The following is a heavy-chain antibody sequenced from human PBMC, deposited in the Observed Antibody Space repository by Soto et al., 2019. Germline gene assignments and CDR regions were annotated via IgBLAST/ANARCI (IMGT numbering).Heavy chain of an antibody. J-gene: IGHJ4*02. Sequence: GGSLRLSCAVSGFTLTTYSMNWVRQAPGKGLEWISFINKNGFTIYYADSVKGRFTISRDYAKNSLYLQMDSLRHEDTAVYYCARGAVTGTSLFDYWGLGTPVTVS. D-gene: IGHD6-19*01. V-gene: IGHV3-48*02. CDR1: GFTLTTYS. CDR3: ARGAVTGTSLFDY. CDR2: INKNGFTI.